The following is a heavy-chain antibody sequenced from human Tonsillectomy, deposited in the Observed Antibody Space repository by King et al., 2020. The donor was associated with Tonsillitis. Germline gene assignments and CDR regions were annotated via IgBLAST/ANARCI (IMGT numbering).Heavy chain of an antibody. CDR1: EFTFRNYA. V-gene: IGHV3-23*04. CDR3: AKGGDYYDGSGRDCYFDY. Sequence: VQLVESGGGLVQPGGSLRLSCAASEFTFRNYAMSWVRQAPGKGLEWVSGISGSGGSTYYADSVKGRFTISRDNSKDTLYLQMDSLRAEDTAVYYCAKGGDYYDGSGRDCYFDYWGQGTLVTVSS. CDR2: ISGSGGST. D-gene: IGHD3-10*01. J-gene: IGHJ4*02.